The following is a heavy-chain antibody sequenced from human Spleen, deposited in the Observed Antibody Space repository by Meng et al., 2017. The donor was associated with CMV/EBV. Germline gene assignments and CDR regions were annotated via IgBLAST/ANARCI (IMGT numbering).Heavy chain of an antibody. CDR1: GFSLSTSGVG. CDR3: AHSGYDFWSGYSNFDY. D-gene: IGHD3-3*01. J-gene: IGHJ4*02. CDR2: IYWNDDK. V-gene: IGHV2-5*01. Sequence: SGPTLVKPTQTLTLTCTFSGFSLSTSGVGVGWIRQPPGKALEWLALIYWNDDKRYSPSLKIRLTITKDTSKNQVVLTMTNMDPVDTATYYCAHSGYDFWSGYSNFDYWGQGTLVTSPQ.